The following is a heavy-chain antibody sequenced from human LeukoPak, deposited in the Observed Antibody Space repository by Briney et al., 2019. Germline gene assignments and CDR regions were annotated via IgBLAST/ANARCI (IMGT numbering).Heavy chain of an antibody. V-gene: IGHV3-21*01. CDR1: GFTFSSYS. CDR3: ARAAYGSGWFLAFDY. Sequence: GGSLRLSRAASGFTFSSYSMNWVRQAPGKGLERVSSISSSSSYIYYADSVKGRFTISRDNAKNSLYLQMNSLRAEDTAVYYCARAAYGSGWFLAFDYWGQGTLVTVSS. J-gene: IGHJ4*02. D-gene: IGHD6-19*01. CDR2: ISSSSSYI.